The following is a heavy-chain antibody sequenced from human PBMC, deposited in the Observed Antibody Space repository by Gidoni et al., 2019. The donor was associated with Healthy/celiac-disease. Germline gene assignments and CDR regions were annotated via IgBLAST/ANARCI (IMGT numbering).Heavy chain of an antibody. D-gene: IGHD3-10*02. J-gene: IGHJ6*02. V-gene: IGHV1-24*01. CDR2: FDPEDGET. Sequence: QVQLVQSGAEVKKPGASVKVSCKVSGYTLTELSMHWVRQAPGKGLEWMGGFDPEDGETIYAQKFQGRVTMTEDTSTDTAYMELSSLRSEDTAVYYCATDVRWTASPPYYYYGMDVWGQGTTVTVSS. CDR3: ATDVRWTASPPYYYYGMDV. CDR1: GYTLTELS.